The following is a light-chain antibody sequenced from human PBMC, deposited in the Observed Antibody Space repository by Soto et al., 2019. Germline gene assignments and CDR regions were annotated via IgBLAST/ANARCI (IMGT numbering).Light chain of an antibody. CDR1: SSNIGNSD. Sequence: QSVLTQPPSVSAAPGQKVTISCSGSSSNIGNSDVSWYQQLPGTTPKLLIYDNNKRPSGIPDRFSGSKSGTSATLGITGLQTGDEADYYCGTWDSRLSAVLFGGGTKLTVL. J-gene: IGLJ2*01. V-gene: IGLV1-51*01. CDR2: DNN. CDR3: GTWDSRLSAVL.